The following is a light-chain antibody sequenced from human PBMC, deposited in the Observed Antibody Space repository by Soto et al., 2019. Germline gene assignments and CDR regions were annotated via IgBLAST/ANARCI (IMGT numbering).Light chain of an antibody. CDR2: EVS. CDR3: SSYTSSSTPFV. Sequence: QSVLTQPASVSGSPGQSITISCTGSSSDVGGYKYVSWYQQYPGRAPKLMIYEVSNRPSGVSNRFSGSKSGNTASLTISGLQAEDEADYYCSSYTSSSTPFVFGTGTKLTV. V-gene: IGLV2-14*01. J-gene: IGLJ1*01. CDR1: SSDVGGYKY.